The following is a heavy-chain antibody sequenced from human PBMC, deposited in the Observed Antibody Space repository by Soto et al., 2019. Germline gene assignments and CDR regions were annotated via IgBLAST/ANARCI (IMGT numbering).Heavy chain of an antibody. CDR1: GGSFSGYY. Sequence: SETLSLTCAVYGGSFSGYYWSWIRQPPGKGLKRIGEINHSGSTNYNPSLKSRVTISVDTSKNQFSLKLSSVTAADTAVYYCSIVATMVRGAVFYYSDYWGQGTLVTVSS. V-gene: IGHV4-34*01. D-gene: IGHD3-10*01. CDR2: INHSGST. CDR3: SIVATMVRGAVFYYSDY. J-gene: IGHJ4*02.